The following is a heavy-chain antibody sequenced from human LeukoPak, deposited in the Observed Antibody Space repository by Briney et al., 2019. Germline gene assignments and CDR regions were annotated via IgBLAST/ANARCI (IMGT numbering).Heavy chain of an antibody. V-gene: IGHV3-21*04. CDR2: ISSSSSYI. CDR1: GFTFSSYS. J-gene: IGHJ5*02. CDR3: AREEAGHYWFDP. Sequence: GGSLRLSCAPSGFTFSSYSMNWVRQAPGKGLEWVSSISSSSSYIYYADSVKGRFTISRDNTKTSLYLQMNSLRDEDTALYYCAREEAGHYWFDPWGQGTLVTVSS.